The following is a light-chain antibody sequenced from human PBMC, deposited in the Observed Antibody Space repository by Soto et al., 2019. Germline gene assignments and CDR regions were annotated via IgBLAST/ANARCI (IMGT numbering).Light chain of an antibody. V-gene: IGLV6-57*04. Sequence: NFMLTQPHSVSGSPEKTVTISCTRSSGSIASNYVQWYQQRPGSAPTIVIYEDDQRPSGVPDRFSGSIDSSSNSASLSISGLKTEDEADYYCQSYDSSIWVFGGGTKLTVL. CDR3: QSYDSSIWV. J-gene: IGLJ3*02. CDR2: EDD. CDR1: SGSIASNY.